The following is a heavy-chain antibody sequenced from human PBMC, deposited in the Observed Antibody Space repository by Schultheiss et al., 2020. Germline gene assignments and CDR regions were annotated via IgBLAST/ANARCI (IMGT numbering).Heavy chain of an antibody. CDR3: AREGRYCSSTSCYSYFDY. CDR2: INHSGST. V-gene: IGHV4-34*01. D-gene: IGHD2-2*01. CDR1: GGSFSGYY. Sequence: SETLSLTCAVYGGSFSGYYWSWIRQPPGKGLEWIGEINHSGSTNYNPSLKSRVTISVDTSKNQFSLKLSSVTAADTAVYYCAREGRYCSSTSCYSYFDYWGQGTLVTVSS. J-gene: IGHJ4*02.